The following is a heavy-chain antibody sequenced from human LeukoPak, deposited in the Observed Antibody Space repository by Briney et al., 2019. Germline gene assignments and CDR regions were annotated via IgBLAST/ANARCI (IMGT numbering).Heavy chain of an antibody. J-gene: IGHJ4*02. CDR1: GFTFSSYS. V-gene: IGHV3-48*01. CDR3: ATYSGYDRIFDY. D-gene: IGHD5-12*01. CDR2: ISGSGKTI. Sequence: PGGSLRLSCAGSGFTFSSYSMSWVRHAPGKGLEWVSYISGSGKTIYYADSVKGRFTVSRDNAKNSLYLQMNSLRAEDTAVYYCATYSGYDRIFDYWGQGTLVTVSS.